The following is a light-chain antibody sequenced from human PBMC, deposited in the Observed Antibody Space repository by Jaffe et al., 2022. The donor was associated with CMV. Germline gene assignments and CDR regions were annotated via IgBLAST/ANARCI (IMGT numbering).Light chain of an antibody. CDR1: QSVGSN. Sequence: EIVMTQSPATLSVYPGERATLSCRASQSVGSNLAWYQQKPGQAPRLLMYGASTRATGFPARISGSGSGTEFTLTISSLQSEDLALYFCQQYNNWPPTFGQGTKLEIK. CDR3: QQYNNWPPT. CDR2: GAS. V-gene: IGKV3-15*01. J-gene: IGKJ2*01.